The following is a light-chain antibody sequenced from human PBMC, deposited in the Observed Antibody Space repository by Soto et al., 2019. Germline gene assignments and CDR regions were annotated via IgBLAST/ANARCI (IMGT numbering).Light chain of an antibody. Sequence: QSALTQPPSASVSPGQSVTISCTGTARDVGGFQYVSWYQQKSGKAPKLIIYEVNERPSGGPDRFSGSKPGNTASLTVSGLQGEDEADYYCSAYAGRNNVLFGGGTKLTVL. CDR3: SAYAGRNNVL. J-gene: IGLJ2*01. CDR1: ARDVGGFQY. V-gene: IGLV2-8*01. CDR2: EVN.